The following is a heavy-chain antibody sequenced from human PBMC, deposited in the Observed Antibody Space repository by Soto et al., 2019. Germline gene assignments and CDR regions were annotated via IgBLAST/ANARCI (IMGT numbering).Heavy chain of an antibody. D-gene: IGHD1-26*01. J-gene: IGHJ5*02. Sequence: GGSLRLSCAASGFTFSSYGMHWVRQAPGKGLEWEAVIWYDGSNKYYADSVKGRFTISRDNSKNTLYLQMNSLRAEDTAVYYCARQNYSGSYYWFDPWGQGTLVTVSS. CDR1: GFTFSSYG. CDR3: ARQNYSGSYYWFDP. V-gene: IGHV3-33*01. CDR2: IWYDGSNK.